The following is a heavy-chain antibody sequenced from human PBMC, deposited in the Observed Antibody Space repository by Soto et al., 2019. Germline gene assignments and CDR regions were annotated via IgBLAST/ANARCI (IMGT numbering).Heavy chain of an antibody. J-gene: IGHJ4*02. Sequence: QVQLQQWGAGLLKPSETLSLTCAVYGGSFSGYYWSWIRQPPGKGLEWIGEINHSGSTNYNPSLKSRVTISVYTSKNQFSLKLSSVTAADTAVYYCAISPSSGSVYWGQGTLVTVSS. CDR3: AISPSSGSVY. D-gene: IGHD3-22*01. CDR2: INHSGST. V-gene: IGHV4-34*01. CDR1: GGSFSGYY.